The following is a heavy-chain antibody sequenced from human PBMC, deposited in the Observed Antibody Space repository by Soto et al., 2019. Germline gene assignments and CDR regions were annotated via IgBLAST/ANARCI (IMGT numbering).Heavy chain of an antibody. CDR1: GFSLSDNS. V-gene: IGHV3-48*02. D-gene: IGHD2-15*01. CDR3: TRDLTGDPCYATDI. CDR2: IALTSITI. J-gene: IGHJ1*01. Sequence: GGSLRLSCAASGFSLSDNSINWVRQAPWKGLEWISYIALTSITIYYADSVKGRFTISRDNAKNSVFLQMNSLRDDDTAVYFCTRDLTGDPCYATDIWGQGT.